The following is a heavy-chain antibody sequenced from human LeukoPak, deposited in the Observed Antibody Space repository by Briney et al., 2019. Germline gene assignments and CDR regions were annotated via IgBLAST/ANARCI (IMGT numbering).Heavy chain of an antibody. CDR1: GGSISSYY. CDR2: IYYSGST. Sequence: PSETLSLTCTVSGGSISSYYWSWIRHPPGKGLEWIGYIYYSGSTNYNPSLKSRVTISVDTSKNQVSLKLNSVTAADTAVYYCARERGRFGVDYWGQGTLVTVSS. D-gene: IGHD3-10*01. J-gene: IGHJ4*02. V-gene: IGHV4-59*01. CDR3: ARERGRFGVDY.